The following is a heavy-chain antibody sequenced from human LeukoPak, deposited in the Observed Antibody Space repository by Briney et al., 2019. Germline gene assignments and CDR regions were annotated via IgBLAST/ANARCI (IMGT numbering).Heavy chain of an antibody. J-gene: IGHJ4*02. V-gene: IGHV5-51*01. CDR2: IYPGDSDT. CDR3: ARHEDTTMVNYDY. CDR1: GYSFTSYW. D-gene: IGHD5-18*01. Sequence: GESLKISCKGSGYSFTSYWIGWVRPMPGKGLEWMGIIYPGDSDTRYSPSFQGQVTISADKSISTAYLQWSSLKASDTAMYYCARHEDTTMVNYDYWGQGTLVTVSS.